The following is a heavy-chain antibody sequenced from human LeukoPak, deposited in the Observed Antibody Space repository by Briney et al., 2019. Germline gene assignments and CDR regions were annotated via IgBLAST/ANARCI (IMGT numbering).Heavy chain of an antibody. CDR2: ISFHGTDT. CDR1: GFTFISYA. J-gene: IGHJ6*03. V-gene: IGHV3-30*04. CDR3: AKDKLLHYYYYMDV. D-gene: IGHD2/OR15-2a*01. Sequence: GGSLRLSCAASGFTFISYAIHWVRQAPGKGLEWVAVISFHGTDTFYADSVKGRFTISRDNSKNTLYLQMSSLRGDDTAVYYCAKDKLLHYYYYMDVWGKGTTVTISS.